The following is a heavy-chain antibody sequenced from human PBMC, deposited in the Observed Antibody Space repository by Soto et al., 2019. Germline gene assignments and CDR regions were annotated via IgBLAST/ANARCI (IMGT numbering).Heavy chain of an antibody. V-gene: IGHV4-30-2*01. CDR2: IYNSGST. Sequence: SETLSLTCAVSGGYISGGYYSGSWIRQPPGKGLEWIGFIYNSGSTYYNSSLKSRVTISVDRSKNHFFLNLTSVTAADTAVYYCATYRKFFKIWGPGTKVTV. J-gene: IGHJ3*02. CDR1: GGYISGGYYS. D-gene: IGHD3-3*01. CDR3: ATYRKFFKI.